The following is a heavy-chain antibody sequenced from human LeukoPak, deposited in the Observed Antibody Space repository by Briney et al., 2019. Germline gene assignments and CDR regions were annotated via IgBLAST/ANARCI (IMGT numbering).Heavy chain of an antibody. J-gene: IGHJ4*02. Sequence: PGGSLRLSCAASGFTFSTYGMSWVRQAPGKGLEWVSAINGRGGRTYYADSVKGRFTISRDNSKNTLYLQMNSLRAEDTAVYYCAKAVRGGEYYFDYWGQGTLVTVSS. V-gene: IGHV3-23*01. CDR1: GFTFSTYG. D-gene: IGHD3-10*01. CDR3: AKAVRGGEYYFDY. CDR2: INGRGGRT.